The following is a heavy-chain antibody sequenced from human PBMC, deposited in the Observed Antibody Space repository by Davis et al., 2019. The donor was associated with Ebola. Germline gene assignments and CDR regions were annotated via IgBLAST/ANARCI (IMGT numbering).Heavy chain of an antibody. CDR3: ARVAYYYDSSGYHTSGYFDL. V-gene: IGHV4-59*08. D-gene: IGHD3-22*01. J-gene: IGHJ2*01. CDR1: GGSFSGYY. Sequence: MPSETLSLTCAVYGGSFSGYYWSWIRQPPGKGLEWIGYIYYSGSTNYNPSLKSRVTISVDTSKNQFSLKLSSVTAADTAVYYCARVAYYYDSSGYHTSGYFDLWGRGTLVTVSS. CDR2: IYYSGST.